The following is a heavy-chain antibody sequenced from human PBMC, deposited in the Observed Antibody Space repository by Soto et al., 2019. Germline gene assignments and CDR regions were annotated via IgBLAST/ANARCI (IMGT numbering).Heavy chain of an antibody. Sequence: PGGSLRLSCAASGFIFSNFAMYWVRRAPGKGLEWVSSIRQSGDRSSYADSAKGRFTISRDNSKNTLYLQMNGLRLDDTAVYYCVTAVRTLLDYWGPGSLVTVSS. CDR1: GFIFSNFA. D-gene: IGHD3-10*01. V-gene: IGHV3-23*01. J-gene: IGHJ4*02. CDR3: VTAVRTLLDY. CDR2: IRQSGDRS.